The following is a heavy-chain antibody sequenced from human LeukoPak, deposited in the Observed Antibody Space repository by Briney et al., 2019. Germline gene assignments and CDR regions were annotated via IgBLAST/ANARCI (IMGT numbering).Heavy chain of an antibody. CDR3: ARRTYDLWSGDYTGAFDI. J-gene: IGHJ3*02. CDR2: IYYSGST. D-gene: IGHD3-3*01. Sequence: NPSETLSLTCSVSGGAISRYYWSWIRQPPGKGLEWIGYIYYSGSTNYNPSLKSRVTISVDTSKNQFSLKLSSVTAADTAVYYCARRTYDLWSGDYTGAFDIWGQGTMVTVSS. CDR1: GGAISRYY. V-gene: IGHV4-59*01.